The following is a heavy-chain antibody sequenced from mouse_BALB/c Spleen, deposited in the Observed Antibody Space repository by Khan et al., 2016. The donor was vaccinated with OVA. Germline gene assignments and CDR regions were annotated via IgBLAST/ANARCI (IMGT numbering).Heavy chain of an antibody. J-gene: IGHJ3*01. CDR2: IIPNNGGT. V-gene: IGHV1-18*01. D-gene: IGHD2-14*01. Sequence: EVQLQQSGPELVKPGASVKISCRTSGYTFTEYTMHWVKQSHGKSLEWIGGIIPNNGGTKYNQKFKGKATLTIDKSSSTAYLELSSLTSEDYAVYYCAKDGAYYRYAWFAYWGQGTLVTVSA. CDR3: AKDGAYYRYAWFAY. CDR1: GYTFTEYT.